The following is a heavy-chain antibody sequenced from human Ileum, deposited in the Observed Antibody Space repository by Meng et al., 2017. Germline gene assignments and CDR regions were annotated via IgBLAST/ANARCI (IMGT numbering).Heavy chain of an antibody. V-gene: IGHV4-34*01. CDR3: ARGGGRYGPDFDY. D-gene: IGHD3-16*01. CDR2: INHSGSP. CDR1: GGSFSGYY. Sequence: QVQLQQWGAGLLKPSETLSLTCAVYGGSFSGYYWSWIRQPPGKGLEWIGEINHSGSPNYNPSLKSRVTISVDTSKNQFSLKLSSVTAADTAVYYCARGGGRYGPDFDYWGQGTLVTVPS. J-gene: IGHJ4*02.